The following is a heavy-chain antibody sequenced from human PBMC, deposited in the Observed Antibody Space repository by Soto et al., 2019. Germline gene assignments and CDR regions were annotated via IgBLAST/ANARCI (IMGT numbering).Heavy chain of an antibody. J-gene: IGHJ4*02. V-gene: IGHV3-30-3*01. CDR3: ARVRGYSYGSGGFDY. CDR1: GFTFSSYA. CDR2: ISYDGSNK. Sequence: QVQLVESGGGVVQLGRSLRLSCAASGFTFSSYAMHWVRQAPGKGLEWVAVISYDGSNKYYADSVKGRFTISRDNSKNTLYLQMNSLRAEDTAVYYCARVRGYSYGSGGFDYWGQGTLVTVSS. D-gene: IGHD5-18*01.